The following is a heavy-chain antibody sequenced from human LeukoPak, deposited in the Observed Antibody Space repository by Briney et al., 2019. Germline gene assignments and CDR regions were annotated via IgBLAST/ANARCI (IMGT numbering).Heavy chain of an antibody. D-gene: IGHD6-13*01. V-gene: IGHV3-7*01. CDR3: ARDRIAATGEDVFDI. Sequence: GGSLRLSCAASGFAFNSQTMSWVRQAPGKGLEWVASIKEDEIEIHYVDSVKGRFTISRDNAKDSLYLQMNSLRVEDTAVYYCARDRIAATGEDVFDIWGQGTMVTVSS. J-gene: IGHJ3*02. CDR1: GFAFNSQT. CDR2: IKEDEIEI.